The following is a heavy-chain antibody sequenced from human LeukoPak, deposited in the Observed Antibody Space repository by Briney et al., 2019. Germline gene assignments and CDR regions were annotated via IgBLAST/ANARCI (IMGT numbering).Heavy chain of an antibody. Sequence: SETLSLTCTVSGGSISSSSYYWGWIRQPPGKGLEWIRSIYYSGSTYYNPSLKSRVTISVDTSKNQFSLKLSSVTAADTAVYYCARVGREGAFDIWGQGTMVTVSS. V-gene: IGHV4-39*07. J-gene: IGHJ3*02. CDR2: IYYSGST. CDR3: ARVGREGAFDI. CDR1: GGSISSSSYY.